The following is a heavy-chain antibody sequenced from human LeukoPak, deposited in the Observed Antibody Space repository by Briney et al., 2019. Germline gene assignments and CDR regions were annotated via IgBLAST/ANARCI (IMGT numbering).Heavy chain of an antibody. V-gene: IGHV1-2*02. J-gene: IGHJ4*02. CDR1: GYTFTGYY. CDR2: INPNSGGT. D-gene: IGHD6-13*01. Sequence: GASVKVSCKASGYTFTGYYMHWVRQAPGQGLEWMGWINPNSGGTNYAQKFQGRVTMTRDTSISTAYMELSRLRSDDTAVYYCARGAYSRGVRPIAAAAIYFDYWGQGTLVTVSS. CDR3: ARGAYSRGVRPIAAAAIYFDY.